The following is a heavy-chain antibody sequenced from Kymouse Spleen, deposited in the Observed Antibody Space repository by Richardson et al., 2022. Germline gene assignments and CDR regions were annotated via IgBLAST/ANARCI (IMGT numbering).Heavy chain of an antibody. CDR2: ISGSGGST. CDR1: GFTFSSYA. V-gene: IGHV3-23*04. Sequence: EVQLVESGGGLVQPGGSLRLSCAASGFTFSSYAMSWVRQAPGKGLEWVSAISGSGGSTYYADSVKGRFTISRDNSKNTLYLQMNSLRAEDTAVYYCAKDFYGSGSYILLMDVWGQGTTVTVSS. D-gene: IGHD3-10*01. CDR3: AKDFYGSGSYILLMDV. J-gene: IGHJ6*02.